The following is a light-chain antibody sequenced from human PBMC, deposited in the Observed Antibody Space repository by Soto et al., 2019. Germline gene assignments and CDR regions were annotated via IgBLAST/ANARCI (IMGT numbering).Light chain of an antibody. CDR2: DVS. CDR3: SSYTTSNTRQIV. V-gene: IGLV2-14*03. CDR1: SSDVGGYNY. Sequence: HSALPQAASGSGSPGQSINISCTGTSSDVGGYNYVSWYQHHPGKAPKLIIYDVSNRPSGVSNPFSGSKSGNTASLTISGLQPEDEADYYCSSYTTSNTRQIVFGTGTKVTVL. J-gene: IGLJ1*01.